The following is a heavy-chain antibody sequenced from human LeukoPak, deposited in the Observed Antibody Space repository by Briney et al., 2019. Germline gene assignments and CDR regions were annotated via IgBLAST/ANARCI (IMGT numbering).Heavy chain of an antibody. Sequence: GGTLRLSCAASGLTFSTYGMSWVRQAPGKGLEWVSVISGSGGSTYYADSVKGRFTISRDNSKNTLYLQMNSLRAEDTAIYYCAKDRGTSLCDAFDIWGQGTMVTVSS. J-gene: IGHJ3*02. CDR1: GLTFSTYG. V-gene: IGHV3-23*01. CDR3: AKDRGTSLCDAFDI. CDR2: ISGSGGST. D-gene: IGHD6-25*01.